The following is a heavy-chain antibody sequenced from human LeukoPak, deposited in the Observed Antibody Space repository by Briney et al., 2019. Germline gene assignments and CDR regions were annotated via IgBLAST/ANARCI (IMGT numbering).Heavy chain of an antibody. V-gene: IGHV1-18*01. CDR1: GYKFKTFG. CDR2: IRADKGKT. D-gene: IGHD4-11*01. J-gene: IGHJ4*02. Sequence: ASVKVSCKTSGYKFKTFGISWVRQAPGQGLEWMGWIRADKGKTDYAQEFQDRVTLTIDTSTSTAYMELRSLTSDDTATYYCARDRSNSDFWGQGTLVTVS. CDR3: ARDRSNSDF.